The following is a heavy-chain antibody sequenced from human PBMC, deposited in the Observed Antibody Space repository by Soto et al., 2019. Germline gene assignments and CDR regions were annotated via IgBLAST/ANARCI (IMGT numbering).Heavy chain of an antibody. CDR2: ISGSGGST. V-gene: IGHV3-23*01. CDR3: AKHGGVSSSWYSVLDY. D-gene: IGHD6-13*01. CDR1: GFTFSSYA. J-gene: IGHJ4*02. Sequence: GGSLRLSCAASGFTFSSYAMSWVRQAPGKGLEWVSAISGSGGSTYYADSVKGRFTISRDNSKNTLYLQMNSLRAEDTAVYYCAKHGGVSSSWYSVLDYWGQGTLVTVSS.